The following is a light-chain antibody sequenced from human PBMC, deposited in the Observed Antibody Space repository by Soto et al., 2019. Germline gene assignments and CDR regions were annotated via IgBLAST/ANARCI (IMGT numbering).Light chain of an antibody. CDR1: QSVSSSY. CDR2: GAS. CDR3: QQYGSSPRT. J-gene: IGKJ1*01. V-gene: IGKV3-20*01. Sequence: EIVLTQSPGTLSLSPGERATLSCRASQSVSSSYLAWYQQKPGQAPRLLIYGASSRATGIPDRFSGSGSGTELTLTISRLEPEDFAVYYCQQYGSSPRTFGQGTKVDIK.